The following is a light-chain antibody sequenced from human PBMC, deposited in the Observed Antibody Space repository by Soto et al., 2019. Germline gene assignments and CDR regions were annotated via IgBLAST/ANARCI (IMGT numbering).Light chain of an antibody. J-gene: IGKJ3*01. CDR1: QGISNY. CDR2: GAS. CDR3: QKYNSAPLLT. Sequence: DIQMTQSQSSLSASVGDRVTITCRASQGISNYLAWYQQKPGKVPKLLIYGASTLQSGVPSRFSGSGSGTDFTLTISSLQPEDVATYYCQKYNSAPLLTFGPGTKVDIK. V-gene: IGKV1-27*01.